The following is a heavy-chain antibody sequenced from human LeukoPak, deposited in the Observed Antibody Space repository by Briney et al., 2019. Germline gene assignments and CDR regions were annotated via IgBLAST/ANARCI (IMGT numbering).Heavy chain of an antibody. J-gene: IGHJ4*02. CDR1: DGSISSSSYY. Sequence: PSETLSLTCTVSDGSISSSSYYWGWIRQPPGKGLEWIGNIYYSGSTYYNPSLKSRVTISVDTSKNQFSLKLSSVTAAGTAVYYCARDQGRWLVRTFDYWGQGTLVTVSS. D-gene: IGHD6-19*01. V-gene: IGHV4-39*07. CDR2: IYYSGST. CDR3: ARDQGRWLVRTFDY.